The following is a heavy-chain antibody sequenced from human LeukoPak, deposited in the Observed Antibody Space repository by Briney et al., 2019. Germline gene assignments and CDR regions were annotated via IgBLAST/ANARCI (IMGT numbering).Heavy chain of an antibody. CDR3: ARARPYGYSGYTPPFDY. CDR1: GFTFSSYS. V-gene: IGHV3-21*01. J-gene: IGHJ4*02. D-gene: IGHD5-12*01. CDR2: ISSSSSYI. Sequence: GGSLRLSCAASGFTFSSYSMNWVRQAPGKGLEWVSSISSSSSYIYYADSVKGRFTISRDNAKNSLYLQMNILKAEDTAVYYCARARPYGYSGYTPPFDYWGQGTLVTVSS.